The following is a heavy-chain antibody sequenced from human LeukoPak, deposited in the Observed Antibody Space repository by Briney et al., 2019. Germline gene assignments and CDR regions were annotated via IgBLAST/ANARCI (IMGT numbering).Heavy chain of an antibody. D-gene: IGHD3-22*01. CDR1: GFTFSSYG. CDR3: AKEYSNYYYDSSFLHY. CDR2: IWYDGSNK. J-gene: IGHJ4*02. V-gene: IGHV3-33*06. Sequence: GGSLRLSCAASGFTFSSYGMHWVRQAPGKGLEWVAVIWYDGSNKYYADSVKGRFTISRDNSKNTLYLQMNSLRAEDTAVYYCAKEYSNYYYDSSFLHYWGQGTLVTVSS.